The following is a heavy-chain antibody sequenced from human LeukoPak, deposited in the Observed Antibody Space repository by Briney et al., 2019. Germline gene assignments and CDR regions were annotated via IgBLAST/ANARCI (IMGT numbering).Heavy chain of an antibody. CDR2: INTSTGNP. CDR1: GYRFTNYA. D-gene: IGHD3-10*01. CDR3: ARNNADGEGRFGY. Sequence: ASVKVSCKASGYRFTNYAMNWVRQAPGQGLEWMGWINTSTGNPTYAQGFTGRFVFSLDTSVSTAYLQISSLKAEDTAIYYCARNNADGEGRFGYWGQGTLVTVSS. J-gene: IGHJ4*02. V-gene: IGHV7-4-1*02.